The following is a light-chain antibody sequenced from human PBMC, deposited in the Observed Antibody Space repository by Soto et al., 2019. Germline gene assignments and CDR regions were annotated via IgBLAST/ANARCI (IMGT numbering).Light chain of an antibody. CDR1: SSDVGAYKY. J-gene: IGLJ3*02. CDR2: EVT. CDR3: TSYVGNDIWV. V-gene: IGLV2-8*01. Sequence: QSALTQPPSASGSPGQSVTISCTGTSSDVGAYKYVSWYQQYPGKAPKLMIYEVTKRPSGVPDRFSGSKSGNTASLTVSGLQAEDKAEYYCTSYVGNDIWVFGGGTQRTVL.